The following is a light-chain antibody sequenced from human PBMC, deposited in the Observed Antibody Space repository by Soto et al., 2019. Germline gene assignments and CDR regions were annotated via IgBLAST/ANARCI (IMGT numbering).Light chain of an antibody. J-gene: IGKJ1*01. Sequence: EIVLTQSPAPLSVSPGERATLSCTASQSVSSSYLAWYQQKPGQAPRLLIYGASNRATGIPDRFSGSGSGTDFTLTISRLEPEDFAVYYCQQYGSSGTFGQGTKVDIK. V-gene: IGKV3-20*01. CDR2: GAS. CDR3: QQYGSSGT. CDR1: QSVSSSY.